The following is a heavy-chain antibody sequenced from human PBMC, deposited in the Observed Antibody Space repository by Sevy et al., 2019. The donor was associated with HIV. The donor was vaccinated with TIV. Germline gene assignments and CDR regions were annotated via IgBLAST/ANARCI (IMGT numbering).Heavy chain of an antibody. Sequence: ASVKVSCKASGYTFTSYYMHWVRQAPGQGLEWMGIINPSGGSTSYAQKFQGRVTMTRDTSTSTVYMELSSLRSEDTAVYYCARSYYDFWSGYYKDQTPLYGMDVWGQRTTVTVSS. CDR2: INPSGGST. V-gene: IGHV1-46*01. J-gene: IGHJ6*02. CDR1: GYTFTSYY. D-gene: IGHD3-3*01. CDR3: ARSYYDFWSGYYKDQTPLYGMDV.